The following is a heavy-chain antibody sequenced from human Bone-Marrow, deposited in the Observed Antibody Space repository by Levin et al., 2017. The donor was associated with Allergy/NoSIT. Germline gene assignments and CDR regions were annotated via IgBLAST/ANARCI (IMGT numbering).Heavy chain of an antibody. V-gene: IGHV3-23*01. J-gene: IGHJ4*02. D-gene: IGHD3-22*01. Sequence: SCAASGLIFSNYAMNWVRQAPGKGLEWVSQISGSGSNTHYADSVRGRFTFCRDNSNNTVYLQMNSLRADDTAVYYCAGYDTSGYHSPFDYWGQGTLVTVSS. CDR3: AGYDTSGYHSPFDY. CDR1: GLIFSNYA. CDR2: ISGSGSNT.